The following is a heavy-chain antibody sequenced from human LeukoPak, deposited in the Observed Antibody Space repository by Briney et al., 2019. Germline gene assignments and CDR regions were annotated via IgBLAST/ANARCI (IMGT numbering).Heavy chain of an antibody. V-gene: IGHV4-39*01. Sequence: PSETLSLTCTVSGGSFSSSSSYCSGSTHYNPSLKSRVTLSVDTSKNQFSLKLNSVTAADTAVYYCARHTRPGYSGYENAFDIWGQGTMVTVSS. J-gene: IGHJ3*02. D-gene: IGHD5-12*01. CDR3: ARHTRPGYSGYENAFDI. CDR2: SGST. CDR1: GGSFSSSSSY.